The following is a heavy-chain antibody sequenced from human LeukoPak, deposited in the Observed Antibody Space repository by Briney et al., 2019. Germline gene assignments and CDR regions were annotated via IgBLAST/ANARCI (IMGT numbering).Heavy chain of an antibody. D-gene: IGHD5-12*01. CDR3: ARDGRGRDGYNLGWYFDL. V-gene: IGHV1-69*04. CDR2: IIPILGIA. Sequence: SVKVSCKASGGTFSSYAIGWVRQAPGQGLEWMGRIIPILGIANYAQKFQGRVTITADKSTSTAYMELSSLRSEDTAVYYCARDGRGRDGYNLGWYFDLWGRGTLVTVSS. J-gene: IGHJ2*01. CDR1: GGTFSSYA.